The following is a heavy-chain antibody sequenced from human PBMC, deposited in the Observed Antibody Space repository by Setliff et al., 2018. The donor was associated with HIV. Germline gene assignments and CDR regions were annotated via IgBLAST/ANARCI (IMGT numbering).Heavy chain of an antibody. J-gene: IGHJ4*02. CDR3: ASFFVTTVTNQDY. V-gene: IGHV4-34*01. CDR2: LSPSGTT. Sequence: ETLSLTCTVYGGSFSNYYTNWIRQPPGKGLEWIGELSPSGTTRSNPSLQSRVTISLDTSNNQFSLKLISVTAADTAMYYCASFFVTTVTNQDYWGQGTPVTVSS. CDR1: GGSFSNYY. D-gene: IGHD4-17*01.